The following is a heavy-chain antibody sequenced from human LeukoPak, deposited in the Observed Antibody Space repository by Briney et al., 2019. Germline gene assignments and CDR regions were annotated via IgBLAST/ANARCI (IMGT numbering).Heavy chain of an antibody. Sequence: PSETLSLTCAVYGGSFSGYYWSWIRQPAGKGLEWIGRIYTSGSTNYNPSLKSRVTMSVDTSKNQFSLKLSSVTAADTAVYYCARDKYDFWSGSKNFDYWGQGTLVTVSS. CDR1: GGSFSGYY. V-gene: IGHV4-4*07. J-gene: IGHJ4*02. D-gene: IGHD3-3*01. CDR2: IYTSGST. CDR3: ARDKYDFWSGSKNFDY.